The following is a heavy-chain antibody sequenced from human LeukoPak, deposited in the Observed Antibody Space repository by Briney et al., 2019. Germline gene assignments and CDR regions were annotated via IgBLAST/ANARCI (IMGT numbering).Heavy chain of an antibody. CDR1: GFTFSDYF. CDR2: ISLSGSST. V-gene: IGHV3-11*01. Sequence: GGSLRLSCAASGFTFSDYFMSWLRQAPGQGLEWVSYISLSGSSTYYADSVKGRFTISRDNAKNSLYLQMNSLKTEDTAVYYCARALGETWNDHYFDYWGQGTLVTVSS. CDR3: ARALGETWNDHYFDY. J-gene: IGHJ4*02. D-gene: IGHD1-1*01.